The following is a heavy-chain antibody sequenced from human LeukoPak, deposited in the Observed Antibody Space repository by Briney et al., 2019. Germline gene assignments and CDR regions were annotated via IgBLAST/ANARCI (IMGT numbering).Heavy chain of an antibody. D-gene: IGHD6-13*01. J-gene: IGHJ5*02. CDR1: GDSISSGDYY. CDR3: ARDTGSSWYKWFDP. CDR2: IYYSGST. V-gene: IGHV4-61*08. Sequence: SETLSLTCTVSGDSISSGDYYWSWIRQPPGKGLEWIGYIYYSGSTNYNPSLKSRVTISADTSKNQFSLKLSSVTAADTAVYYCARDTGSSWYKWFDPWGQGTLVTVSS.